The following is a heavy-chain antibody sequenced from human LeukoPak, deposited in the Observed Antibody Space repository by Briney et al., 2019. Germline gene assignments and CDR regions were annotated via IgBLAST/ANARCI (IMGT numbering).Heavy chain of an antibody. J-gene: IGHJ5*02. CDR2: ISWNSGST. CDR3: ARGDSSGYYPNWFDP. Sequence: GGSLRLSCAASGFTFDDYAMHWVRQAPGKGLEWVSGISWNSGSTYYADSVKGRFTISRDNSKNTLYLQMNSLRAEDTAVYYCARGDSSGYYPNWFDPWGQGTLVTVSS. D-gene: IGHD3-22*01. V-gene: IGHV3-9*01. CDR1: GFTFDDYA.